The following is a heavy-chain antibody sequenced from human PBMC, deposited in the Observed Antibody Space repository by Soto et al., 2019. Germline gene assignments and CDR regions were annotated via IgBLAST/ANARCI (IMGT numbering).Heavy chain of an antibody. V-gene: IGHV4-59*08. J-gene: IGHJ6*03. CDR3: ARGADYCRGSNRCFEGYYYYMDV. CDR1: GDSIRNNY. CDR2: VFYTGST. Sequence: SETLSLTCAVSGDSIRNNYWSWIRQPPGKGLEWIGLVFYTGSTNYNPSLRSRVTTAVDTSKNQFSLKLSSVTAADTAVYYCARGADYCRGSNRCFEGYYYYMDVWGKGTTVTVSS. D-gene: IGHD2-15*01.